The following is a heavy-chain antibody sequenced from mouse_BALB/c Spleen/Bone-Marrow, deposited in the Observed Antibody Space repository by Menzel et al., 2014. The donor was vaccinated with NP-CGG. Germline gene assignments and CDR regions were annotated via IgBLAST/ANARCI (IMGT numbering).Heavy chain of an antibody. CDR1: GYTFTGYA. Sequence: VKLQESGAELVRPGVSVKISCKGSGYTFTGYAMHWVKQSHAESLEWIGVINTYFGDISYNQKFKGKATIAVDKTSRTVYMELARLTAEDSAIYYCARGYSNNYAMDYWGQGTSVTVSS. V-gene: IGHV1S137*01. CDR2: INTYFGDI. J-gene: IGHJ4*01. CDR3: ARGYSNNYAMDY. D-gene: IGHD2-5*01.